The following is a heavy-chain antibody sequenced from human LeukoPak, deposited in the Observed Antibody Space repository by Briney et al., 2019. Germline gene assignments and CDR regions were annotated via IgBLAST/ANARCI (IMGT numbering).Heavy chain of an antibody. CDR2: INPNSGGT. CDR3: ARASTVAHQTLGY. V-gene: IGHV1-2*02. J-gene: IGHJ4*02. Sequence: ASVKVSCKASGYTFTGYYMHWVRQAPGQGLEWMGWINPNSGGTNYAQKFQGRVTMTRDTSISTAYMELSRLRSDDTAVYYCARASTVAHQTLGYWGQGTLVTVSS. CDR1: GYTFTGYY. D-gene: IGHD4-23*01.